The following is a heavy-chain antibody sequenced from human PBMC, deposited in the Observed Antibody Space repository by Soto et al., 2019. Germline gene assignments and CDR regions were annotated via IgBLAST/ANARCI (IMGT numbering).Heavy chain of an antibody. CDR2: FYYRGST. V-gene: IGHV4-59*01. Sequence: PSETLSLTCTVSGGSISNYYWSWIRQPPGKGLEWIGYFYYRGSTNYNPSLKSRVTISVDPSRTQFSLKLSSVTAADTAVYYCAREERKNANLRDWDQGSLAPEVKREITTRITVTLFADL. J-gene: IGHJ2*01. CDR1: GGSISNYY. CDR3: AREERKNANLRDWDQGSLAPEVKREITTRITVTLFADL. D-gene: IGHD4-4*01.